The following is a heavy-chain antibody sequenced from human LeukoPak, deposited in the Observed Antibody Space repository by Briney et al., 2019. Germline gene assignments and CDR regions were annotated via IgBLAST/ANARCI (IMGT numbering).Heavy chain of an antibody. V-gene: IGHV4-59*08. CDR2: IYYSGST. CDR3: ARQGVHYYYGMDV. CDR1: GGSISSYY. J-gene: IGHJ6*02. Sequence: SETLPLTCTVSGGSISSYYWSWIRQPPGKGLEWIGYIYYSGSTNYNPSLKSRVTISVDTSKNQFSLKLSSVTAADTAVYYCARQGVHYYYGMDVWGQGTTVTVSS. D-gene: IGHD4/OR15-4a*01.